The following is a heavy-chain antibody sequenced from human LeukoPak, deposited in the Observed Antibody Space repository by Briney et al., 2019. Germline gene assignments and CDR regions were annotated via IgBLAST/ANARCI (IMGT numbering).Heavy chain of an antibody. D-gene: IGHD1-26*01. CDR1: GFTFSSYG. J-gene: IGHJ2*01. Sequence: GGSLRLSCAASGFTFSSYGMHWVRQAPGKGLEWVAVISYDGSNKYYADSVKGRFTISRDSSKNTLFLHMNTLRAEDTAIYYCAKDRTVGASYWYFDLWGRGTLVTVSS. CDR3: AKDRTVGASYWYFDL. V-gene: IGHV3-30*18. CDR2: ISYDGSNK.